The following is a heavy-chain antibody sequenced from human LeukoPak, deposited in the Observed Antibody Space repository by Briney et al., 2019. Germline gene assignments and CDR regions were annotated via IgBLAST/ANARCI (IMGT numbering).Heavy chain of an antibody. Sequence: GGSLRLSCAASGFXFSNAWMSWVRQAPGKGREWVGRIKSKTDGGTTDYAAPVKGRFTISRDDSKNTLYLQMNSLKTEDTAVYYCTTAVRVTGFDYWGQGTLVTVSS. V-gene: IGHV3-15*01. CDR1: GFXFSNAW. CDR3: TTAVRVTGFDY. J-gene: IGHJ4*02. D-gene: IGHD2-8*02. CDR2: IKSKTDGGTT.